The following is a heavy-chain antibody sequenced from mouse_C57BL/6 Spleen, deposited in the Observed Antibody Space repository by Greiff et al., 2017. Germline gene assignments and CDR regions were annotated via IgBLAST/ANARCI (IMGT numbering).Heavy chain of an antibody. V-gene: IGHV1-64*01. CDR3: ARSGGPAWFAY. CDR1: GYTFTSYW. D-gene: IGHD1-1*02. Sequence: QVQLKQPGAELVKPGASVKLSCKASGYTFTSYWMHWVKQRPGQGLEWIGMIHPNSGSTNYNEKFKSKATLTVDKSSSTAYMQHSSLTSEDSAVYYCARSGGPAWFAYWGQGTLVTVSA. CDR2: IHPNSGST. J-gene: IGHJ3*01.